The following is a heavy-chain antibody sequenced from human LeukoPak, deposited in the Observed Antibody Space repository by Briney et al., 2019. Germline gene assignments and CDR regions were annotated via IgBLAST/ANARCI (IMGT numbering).Heavy chain of an antibody. D-gene: IGHD3-16*02. J-gene: IGHJ6*02. CDR3: ARDLEDYVWGSYRTYYGMDV. Sequence: SGTLSLTCAVSGGSISRNYWWSWVRQPPGKGLEWVGEVSHSGSTNYNPSLKSRLTISVDTSKNQFSLKLSSVTAADTAVYYCARDLEDYVWGSYRTYYGMDVWGQGTTVTVSS. CDR2: VSHSGST. CDR1: GGSISRNYW. V-gene: IGHV4-4*02.